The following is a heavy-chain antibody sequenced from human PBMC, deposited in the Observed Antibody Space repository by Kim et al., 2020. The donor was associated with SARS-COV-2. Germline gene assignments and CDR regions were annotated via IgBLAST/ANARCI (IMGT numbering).Heavy chain of an antibody. V-gene: IGHV4-34*01. J-gene: IGHJ6*03. Sequence: SRVTISEDTSKNQFSLKLSSVTAADTAVYYCARGSRDSSSLFAYYYMDVWGKGTTVTVSS. CDR3: ARGSRDSSSLFAYYYMDV. D-gene: IGHD6-6*01.